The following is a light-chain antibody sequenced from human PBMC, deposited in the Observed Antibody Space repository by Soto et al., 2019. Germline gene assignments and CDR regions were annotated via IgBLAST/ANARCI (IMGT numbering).Light chain of an antibody. Sequence: EIVMTQSPATLSVSPGERATLSCRASQSVSSNLAWYQQKPGQAPRLLIYGASTRATGIPARFSGSGYGTEFTLTISSLQSEDFAVYYCQQYNNWPPGIEFTFGPGTKVDIK. V-gene: IGKV3-15*01. CDR1: QSVSSN. J-gene: IGKJ3*01. CDR3: QQYNNWPPGIEFT. CDR2: GAS.